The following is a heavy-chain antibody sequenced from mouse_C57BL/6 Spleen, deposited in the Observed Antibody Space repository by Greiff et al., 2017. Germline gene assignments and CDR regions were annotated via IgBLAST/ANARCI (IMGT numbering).Heavy chain of an antibody. Sequence: EVKLVEPGGGLVKPGGSLKLSCAASGFTFTDYGMHWVHQAPAKGLEWVAYISPGSSTIYYTDKVKGRVTMSRDNAKNTLCRQMTRLSSEDTAMYYGARGDYYGSSYFGAYWGQGTMVTVSA. CDR1: GFTFTDYG. J-gene: IGHJ3*01. D-gene: IGHD1-1*01. CDR2: ISPGSSTI. V-gene: IGHV5-17*01. CDR3: ARGDYYGSSYFGAY.